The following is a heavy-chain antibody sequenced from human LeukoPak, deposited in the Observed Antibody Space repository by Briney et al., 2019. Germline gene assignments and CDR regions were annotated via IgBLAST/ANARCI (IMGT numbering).Heavy chain of an antibody. V-gene: IGHV1-69*04. CDR3: ARSMAAAGPGRDY. Sequence: SVKVSCKASGGTFSSYAISWVRQAPGQGLEWMGRIIPILGIANYAQKFQGRVTITADKSTSTAYMELSSLRSEDTAVYYCARSMAAAGPGRDYWGQGTLVTVSS. CDR2: IIPILGIA. CDR1: GGTFSSYA. D-gene: IGHD6-13*01. J-gene: IGHJ4*02.